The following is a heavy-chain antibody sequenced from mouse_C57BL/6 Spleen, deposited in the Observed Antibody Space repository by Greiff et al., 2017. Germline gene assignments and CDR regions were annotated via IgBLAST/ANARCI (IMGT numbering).Heavy chain of an antibody. CDR1: GYAFSSYW. V-gene: IGHV1-80*01. CDR2: IYPGDGDT. D-gene: IGHD1-1*01. Sequence: QVQLQQSGAELVKPGASVKISCKASGYAFSSYWMNWVKQRPGKGLEWIGQIYPGDGDTNYNGKFKGKATLTADKSSSTAYMQLSRLTSEDSAVYFCAKDYYGSSPWAMDYWGQGTSVTVSS. CDR3: AKDYYGSSPWAMDY. J-gene: IGHJ4*01.